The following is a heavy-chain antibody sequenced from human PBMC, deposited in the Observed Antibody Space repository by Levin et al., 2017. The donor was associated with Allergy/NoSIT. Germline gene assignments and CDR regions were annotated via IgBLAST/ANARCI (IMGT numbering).Heavy chain of an antibody. CDR2: ISYDGSNK. CDR1: GFTFSSYA. V-gene: IGHV3-30*04. D-gene: IGHD7-27*01. CDR3: ARESWGPPYYYYGMDV. Sequence: SCAASGFTFSSYAMHWVRQAPGKGLEWVAVISYDGSNKYYADSVKGRFTISRDNSKNTLYLQMNSLRAEDTAVYYCARESWGPPYYYYGMDVWGQGTTVTVSS. J-gene: IGHJ6*02.